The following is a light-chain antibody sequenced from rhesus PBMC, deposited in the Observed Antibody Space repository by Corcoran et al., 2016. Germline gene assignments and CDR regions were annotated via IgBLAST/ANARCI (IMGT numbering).Light chain of an antibody. CDR3: QHSYGIPFT. CDR1: ENVNNY. CDR2: KAS. J-gene: IGKJ3*01. V-gene: IGKV1-74*01. Sequence: DIQMTQSPSSLSASVGDRVTITCRASENVNNYLHWYQQKPGKAPKVLIYKASTFQSGVPSRFIGIGSGTDFTITISSLQPEDFATYYCQHSYGIPFTFGPGTKLEIK.